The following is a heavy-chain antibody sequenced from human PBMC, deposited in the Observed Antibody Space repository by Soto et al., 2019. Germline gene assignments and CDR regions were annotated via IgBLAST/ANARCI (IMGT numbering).Heavy chain of an antibody. Sequence: ASLRLDCKASGCPLTGYYMEWVRQAPGQGLEWMGWINPNSGGTNYAQKFQGWVTMTRDTSISTAYMELSRLRSDDTAVYYCARGYYDFSYFDYWGRGTLVTVSS. D-gene: IGHD3-3*01. CDR1: GCPLTGYY. CDR2: INPNSGGT. J-gene: IGHJ4*02. CDR3: ARGYYDFSYFDY. V-gene: IGHV1-2*04.